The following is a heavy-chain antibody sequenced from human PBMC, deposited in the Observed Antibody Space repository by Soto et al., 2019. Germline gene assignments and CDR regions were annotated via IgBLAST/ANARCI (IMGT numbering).Heavy chain of an antibody. Sequence: PSETLSLTCTVSGGSISSSSYYWGWIRQPPGKGLEWIGSIYYSGSTYYNPSLKSRVTISVDTSKNQFSLKLSSVTAADTAVYYCARRTSAGVYYLDYWGQGTLVTVSS. CDR2: IYYSGST. CDR3: ARRTSAGVYYLDY. D-gene: IGHD2-8*01. CDR1: GGSISSSSYY. V-gene: IGHV4-39*01. J-gene: IGHJ4*02.